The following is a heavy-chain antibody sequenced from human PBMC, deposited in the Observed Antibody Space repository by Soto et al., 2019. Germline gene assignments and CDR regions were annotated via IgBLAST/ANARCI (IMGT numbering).Heavy chain of an antibody. Sequence: ASVKVSCKAAGNTFISYGISWVRQAPGQGLEWMGWISIHYGETNNAPNLQGRITMTTDTSTSTTYMELRSLTSEDTAVYYCATDEREDCSGSECHYFDHWGQGTLVTVSS. CDR2: ISIHYGET. V-gene: IGHV1-18*01. CDR1: GNTFISYG. CDR3: ATDEREDCSGSECHYFDH. D-gene: IGHD2-15*01. J-gene: IGHJ4*02.